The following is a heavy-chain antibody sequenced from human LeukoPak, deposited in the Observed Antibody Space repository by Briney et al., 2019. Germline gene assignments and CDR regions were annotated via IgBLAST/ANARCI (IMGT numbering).Heavy chain of an antibody. CDR2: FDPEDGET. Sequence: ASVKVSCKVSGYTRTELSMHWVRQAPGKGLEWMGGFDPEDGETIYAQKFQGRVTMTEDTSTDTAYMELSSLRSEDTAVYYCATPRTYYYGSGSYYHFDYWGQGTLVTVSS. J-gene: IGHJ4*02. CDR1: GYTRTELS. V-gene: IGHV1-24*01. D-gene: IGHD3-10*01. CDR3: ATPRTYYYGSGSYYHFDY.